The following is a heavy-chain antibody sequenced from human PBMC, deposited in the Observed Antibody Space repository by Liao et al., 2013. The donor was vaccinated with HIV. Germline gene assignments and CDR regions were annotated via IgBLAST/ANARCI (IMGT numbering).Heavy chain of an antibody. Sequence: QVQLQQWGAGLLKPSETLSLTCAVYGGSFSGYYWSWIRHAPEGKGLEWIGEINHSGSTNYNPSLKSRVTISVDTSKNQFSLKLSSVTAADTAVYYCARGGRRALLVGFPNDTWGQGTLVTVSS. CDR1: GGSFSGYY. J-gene: IGHJ4*02. V-gene: IGHV4-34*01. CDR2: INHSGST. D-gene: IGHD3-9*01. CDR3: ARGGRRALLVGFPNDT.